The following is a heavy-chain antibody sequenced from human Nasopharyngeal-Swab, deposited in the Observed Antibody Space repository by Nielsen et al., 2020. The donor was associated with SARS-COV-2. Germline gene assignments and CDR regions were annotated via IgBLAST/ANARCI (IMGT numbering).Heavy chain of an antibody. CDR3: SGAGGTSGRYEY. J-gene: IGHJ4*02. V-gene: IGHV3-23*01. CDR2: IGGSGTST. CDR1: ALTFSTSA. D-gene: IGHD6-19*01. Sequence: GESLKISCAASALTFSTSAMSWVRQAPGKGLEWVSLIGGSGTSTYYVDSVKGRFTISRDNSKNMVYLQMNNLRAEDTAIYYCSGAGGTSGRYEYWGRGTLVTVSS.